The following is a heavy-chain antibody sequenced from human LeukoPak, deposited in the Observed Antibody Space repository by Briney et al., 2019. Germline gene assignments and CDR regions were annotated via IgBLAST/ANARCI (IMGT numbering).Heavy chain of an antibody. CDR2: IYHSGST. CDR3: ARDRDGYNRDAFDI. J-gene: IGHJ3*02. D-gene: IGHD5-24*01. V-gene: IGHV4-38-2*02. CDR1: GYSISSGYY. Sequence: SETLSLTCTVSGYSISSGYYWGWIRQPPGKGLEWIGSIYHSGSTYYNPSLKSRVTISVDTSKNQFSLKLSSVTAADTAVYYCARDRDGYNRDAFDIWGQGTMVTVSS.